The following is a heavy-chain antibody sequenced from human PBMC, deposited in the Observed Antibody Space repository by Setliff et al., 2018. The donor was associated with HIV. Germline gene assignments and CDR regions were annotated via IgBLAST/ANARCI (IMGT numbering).Heavy chain of an antibody. CDR2: IYSGGST. V-gene: IGHV3-66*01. CDR1: GFTVSSNY. D-gene: IGHD5-12*01. CDR3: ARSVGLEMATMGYFDY. Sequence: PGGSLRLSCAAYGFTVSSNYMSWVRQAPGKGLEWVSVIYSGGSTYYADSVKGRFTISRDNSKNTLYLQMNSLRAEDTAVYYCARSVGLEMATMGYFDYWCQGTLVTVSS. J-gene: IGHJ4*02.